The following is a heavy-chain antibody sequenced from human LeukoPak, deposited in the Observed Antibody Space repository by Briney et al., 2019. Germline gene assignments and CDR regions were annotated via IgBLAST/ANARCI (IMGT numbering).Heavy chain of an antibody. CDR2: IYHSGST. Sequence: SGTLSLTCAVSGGSISSSNWWSWVSQPPGKGLEWIGEIYHSGSTNYNPSLKSRVTISVDKSKNQFSLKLSSVTAADTAVYYCARTSLAGTYYFDYWGQGTLVTVSS. CDR1: GGSISSSNW. D-gene: IGHD7-27*01. CDR3: ARTSLAGTYYFDY. J-gene: IGHJ4*02. V-gene: IGHV4-4*02.